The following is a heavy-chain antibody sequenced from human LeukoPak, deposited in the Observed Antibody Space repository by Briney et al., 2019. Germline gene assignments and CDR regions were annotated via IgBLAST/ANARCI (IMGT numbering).Heavy chain of an antibody. Sequence: PGGSLRLSCAASGFTFSSYAMSWVRQAPGKGLEWVSAISGSGGSTYYADSVKGRFTISRDNSKNTLYLQMNSLRAEDTAVYYCAKDHYSSGWYPTPFGYWGQGTLVTVSS. CDR1: GFTFSSYA. CDR2: ISGSGGST. V-gene: IGHV3-23*01. D-gene: IGHD6-19*01. J-gene: IGHJ4*02. CDR3: AKDHYSSGWYPTPFGY.